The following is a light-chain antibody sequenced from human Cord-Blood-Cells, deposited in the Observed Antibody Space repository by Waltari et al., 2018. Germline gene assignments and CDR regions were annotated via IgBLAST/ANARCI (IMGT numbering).Light chain of an antibody. J-gene: IGLJ1*01. CDR2: EVS. V-gene: IGLV2-8*01. CDR3: SSYAGSNNFV. CDR1: SRDGGGYNY. Sequence: QSALTQPPSASGSPGQSVPISCTGTSRDGGGYNYVSWYQQHPGKAPKLMIYEVSKRPSGVPDRFSGSKSGNTASLTVSGLQAEDEADYYCSSYAGSNNFVFGTGTKVTVL.